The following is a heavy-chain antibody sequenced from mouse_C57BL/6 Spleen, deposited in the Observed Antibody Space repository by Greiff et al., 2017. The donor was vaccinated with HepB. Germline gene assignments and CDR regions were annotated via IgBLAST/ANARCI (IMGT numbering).Heavy chain of an antibody. V-gene: IGHV1-55*01. CDR1: GYTFTSYW. CDR3: ARNGDY. J-gene: IGHJ2*01. Sequence: QVQLKESGAELVKPGASVKMSCKASGYTFTSYWITWVKQRPGQGLEWIGDIYPGSGSTNYNEKFKSKATLTVDTSSSTAYMQLSSLTSEDSAVYYCARNGDYWGQGTTLTVSS. CDR2: IYPGSGST.